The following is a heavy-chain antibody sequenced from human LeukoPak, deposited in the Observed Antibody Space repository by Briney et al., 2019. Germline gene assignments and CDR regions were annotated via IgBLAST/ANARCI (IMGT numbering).Heavy chain of an antibody. CDR3: ASHGAMSRWYSSSWYDY. D-gene: IGHD6-13*01. V-gene: IGHV4-30-4*01. CDR1: GGSISSGDYY. Sequence: SETLSLTCTVCGGSISSGDYYWSWIRQPPGKGLEWIGYIYYSGSTYYNPSLKSRVTISGDTSKNQFSLKLSSVTAADTAVYYCASHGAMSRWYSSSWYDYWGQGTLVTVSS. J-gene: IGHJ4*02. CDR2: IYYSGST.